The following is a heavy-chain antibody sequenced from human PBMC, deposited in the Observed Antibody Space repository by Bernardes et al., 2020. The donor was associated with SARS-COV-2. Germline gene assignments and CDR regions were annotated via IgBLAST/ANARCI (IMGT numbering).Heavy chain of an antibody. D-gene: IGHD3-22*01. CDR1: GFTFSDHY. CDR3: AREVPKYRDSSGYAHYYYAMDV. V-gene: IGHV3-72*01. Sequence: GGSLRLSCAASGFTFSDHYLDWVRQAPGKGLEWLGRIRNKGSNYSTKYAASVEGRFIISRDDSTKSLYLQMNSLKTEDTAVYYCAREVPKYRDSSGYAHYYYAMDVWGQGTTVTVSS. J-gene: IGHJ6*02. CDR2: IRNKGSNYST.